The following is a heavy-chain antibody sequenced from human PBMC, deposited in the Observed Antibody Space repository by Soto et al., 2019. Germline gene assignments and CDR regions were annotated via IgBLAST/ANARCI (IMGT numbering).Heavy chain of an antibody. CDR1: GGTFSSYA. CDR2: IIPIFGTA. CDR3: AREEWLAESTGYYYYYYGMDV. Sequence: QVQLVQSGAEVKKPGSSVKVSCKASGGTFSSYAISWVRQAPGQGLEWMGGIIPIFGTANYAQKFQGRVTITADESTSTAYMELSSLRSEDTAVYYCAREEWLAESTGYYYYYYGMDVWGQGTTVTVSS. V-gene: IGHV1-69*01. D-gene: IGHD6-19*01. J-gene: IGHJ6*02.